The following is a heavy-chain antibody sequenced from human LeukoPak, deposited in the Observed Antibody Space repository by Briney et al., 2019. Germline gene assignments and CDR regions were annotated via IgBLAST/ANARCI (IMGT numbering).Heavy chain of an antibody. D-gene: IGHD2/OR15-2a*01. CDR1: GFTFSSYA. V-gene: IGHV3-30*04. CDR2: ISYDGSNK. CDR3: AKDYGNSGWGGVLDY. Sequence: GGSLRLSCSASGFTFSSYAMHWVRQAPGKGLEWVAVISYDGSNKYYADSVKGRFTISRDNSKNTVYLQMNSLRAEDTAVYYCAKDYGNSGWGGVLDYWGQGTLVTVSP. J-gene: IGHJ4*02.